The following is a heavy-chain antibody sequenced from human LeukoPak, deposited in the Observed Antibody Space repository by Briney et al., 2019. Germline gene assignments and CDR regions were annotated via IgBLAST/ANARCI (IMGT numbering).Heavy chain of an antibody. Sequence: SETLSLTCTVSGGSISSGSYYWSWIRQPAGKGLEWIGRIYTSGSTNYTPSLKSRVTISVDTSKNQFSLKLSSVTAADTAVYYCARDRGYSSSWSDFDYWGQGTLVTVSS. CDR1: GGSISSGSYY. D-gene: IGHD6-13*01. CDR2: IYTSGST. J-gene: IGHJ4*02. CDR3: ARDRGYSSSWSDFDY. V-gene: IGHV4-61*02.